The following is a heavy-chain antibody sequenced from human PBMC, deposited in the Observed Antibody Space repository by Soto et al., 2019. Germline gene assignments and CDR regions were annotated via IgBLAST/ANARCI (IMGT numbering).Heavy chain of an antibody. CDR3: TTQFDSSGSFDY. CDR1: GFTFSNAW. D-gene: IGHD3-22*01. CDR2: IKSKTDGGTT. J-gene: IGHJ4*02. V-gene: IGHV3-15*01. Sequence: GGSLRLSCAAPGFTFSNAWMSWVRQAPGKGLEWVGRIKSKTDGGTTDYAAPVKGRFTISRDDSKNTLYLQMNSLKTEDTAVYYCTTQFDSSGSFDYWGQGTLVTVSS.